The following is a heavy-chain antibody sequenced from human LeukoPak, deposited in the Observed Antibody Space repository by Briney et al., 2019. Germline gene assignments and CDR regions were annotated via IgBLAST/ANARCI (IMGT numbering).Heavy chain of an antibody. D-gene: IGHD2-2*01. CDR1: GFTFDDYA. CDR3: VKIHCSSASCFSHYYYYMDV. CDR2: ISWNSGSI. V-gene: IGHV3-9*01. J-gene: IGHJ6*03. Sequence: GGSLRLSCAASGFTFDDYAMHWVRQAPGKGLEWVSGISWNSGSIGYADSVKGRFTISRDNSKNTLYVQMNSLRAEDTAVYYCVKIHCSSASCFSHYYYYMDVWGKGTTVTVSS.